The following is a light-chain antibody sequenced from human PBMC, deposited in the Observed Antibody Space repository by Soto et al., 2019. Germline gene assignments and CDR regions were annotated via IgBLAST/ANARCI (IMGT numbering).Light chain of an antibody. Sequence: EIVLTQSPDTLSLSPGERATLSCRASQSVSSSLAWYQQKPGQAPSLLIYDASNRATGIPARFSGSGSGTDFTLTISSIQPEDFAVYYCQQRSNWPPEVTFCPGTKVDIK. V-gene: IGKV3-11*01. CDR1: QSVSSS. CDR3: QQRSNWPPEVT. CDR2: DAS. J-gene: IGKJ3*01.